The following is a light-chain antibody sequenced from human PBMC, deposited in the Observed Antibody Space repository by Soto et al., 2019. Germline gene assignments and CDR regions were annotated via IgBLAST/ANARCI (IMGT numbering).Light chain of an antibody. J-gene: IGLJ2*01. CDR3: GSYTSSSTLV. V-gene: IGLV2-14*01. CDR2: EVS. CDR1: SSDVGDFDC. Sequence: QSALTQPASVSGSPGQSITISCTGTSSDVGDFDCVSWYQQHPGKAPKLMIYEVSDRPSGVSNRFSGSKSGDTASLTISGLQAEDEADYYCGSYTSSSTLVFGGGTKLTVL.